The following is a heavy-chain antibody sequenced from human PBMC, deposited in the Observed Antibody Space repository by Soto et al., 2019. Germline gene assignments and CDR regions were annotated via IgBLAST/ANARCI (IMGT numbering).Heavy chain of an antibody. CDR1: GLIFSSYA. CDR3: ARVEAPDLVMVRGLDV. CDR2: ISYDGNNE. V-gene: IGHV3-30-3*01. Sequence: QGQLVESGGGVVQPGRSLRLSCEVSGLIFSSYAMHWVRQAPGKGLEWVAVISYDGNNEDYADSVKGRFTFSRDQSKNTLSLQMTSLRTEDTAVYYCARVEAPDLVMVRGLDVWGQGTTVTVSS. D-gene: IGHD3-16*02. J-gene: IGHJ6*02.